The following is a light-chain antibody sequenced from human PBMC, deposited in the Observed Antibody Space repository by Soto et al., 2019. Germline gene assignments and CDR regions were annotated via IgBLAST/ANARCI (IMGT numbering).Light chain of an antibody. J-gene: IGKJ5*01. CDR1: LYISTF. CDR2: AAS. V-gene: IGKV1D-12*01. Sequence: DIQMTQSPSSVSASVGDRVTITCLASLYISTFLAWYQQKPWRAPQLLIYAASFLKSGVASRFSGSGSGTDFTLTISSLQPEDFATYYCQQVNSFPQTFGQGTRLEIK. CDR3: QQVNSFPQT.